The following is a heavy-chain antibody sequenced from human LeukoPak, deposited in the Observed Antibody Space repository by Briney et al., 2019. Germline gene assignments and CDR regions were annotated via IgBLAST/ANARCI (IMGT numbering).Heavy chain of an antibody. Sequence: SVKVSCKASGGTFSSYAISWVRQAPGQGLEWMGGIIPIFGTANYAQKFQGRVTITADESTSTAYMELSSLRSEDTAVYYCARGRVTIFGVVKVGYYYYYMDVWGKGTTVTVSS. V-gene: IGHV1-69*13. CDR1: GGTFSSYA. CDR3: ARGRVTIFGVVKVGYYYYYMDV. CDR2: IIPIFGTA. D-gene: IGHD3-3*01. J-gene: IGHJ6*03.